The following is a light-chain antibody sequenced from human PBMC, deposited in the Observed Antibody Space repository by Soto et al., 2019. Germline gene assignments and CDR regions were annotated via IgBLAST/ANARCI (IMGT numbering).Light chain of an antibody. Sequence: DIQMTQSPSTLSASVGDRVTITCRASQSISSWFAWYQQTPGTAPKLLIYDAYSLESGVPSRFSGSGSGTEFTLTISSLQPDDFATYYCQQYNSYSRTFGQGTKVDIK. CDR1: QSISSW. CDR2: DAY. J-gene: IGKJ1*01. CDR3: QQYNSYSRT. V-gene: IGKV1-5*01.